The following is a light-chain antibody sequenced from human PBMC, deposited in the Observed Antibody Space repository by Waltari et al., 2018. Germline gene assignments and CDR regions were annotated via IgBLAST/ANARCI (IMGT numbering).Light chain of an antibody. CDR1: QGISNY. CDR2: SAS. CDR3: QQLNSYPLT. J-gene: IGKJ4*01. V-gene: IGKV1-9*01. Sequence: DIQLTQSPSFLSASVRYIVTIPCRASQGISNYLAWYQQKPGKSPKLLIYSASTLQSGVPSRFSGSGSGTEFSLTISSLQPEDFATYYCQQLNSYPLTFGGGTKVEIK.